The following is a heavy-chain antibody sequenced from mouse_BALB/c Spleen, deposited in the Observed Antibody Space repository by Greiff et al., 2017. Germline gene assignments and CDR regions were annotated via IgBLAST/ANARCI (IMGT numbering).Heavy chain of an antibody. CDR2: IWSGGST. CDR3: ARTGITTATYFDY. V-gene: IGHV2-2*02. CDR1: GFSLTSYG. J-gene: IGHJ2*01. Sequence: VKLVESGPGLVHPSQSLSITCTVSGFSLTSYGVHWVRQSPGKGLEWLGVIWSGGSTDYNAAFISRLSISKDNSKSQVFFKMNSLQANDTAIYYCARTGITTATYFDYWGQGTTLTVSS. D-gene: IGHD1-2*01.